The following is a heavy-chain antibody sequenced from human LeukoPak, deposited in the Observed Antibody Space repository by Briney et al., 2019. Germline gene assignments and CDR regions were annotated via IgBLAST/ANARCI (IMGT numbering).Heavy chain of an antibody. Sequence: GGSLRLSCAASGFTFDDYGMSWVRQAPWERLQWVSGISDSGGNTYYADSVRGRFTISRDNSKNTLYLQMNSLRAEDTAVYYCARHRSSWLIDYWGQGTLVTVSS. D-gene: IGHD6-6*01. CDR2: ISDSGGNT. J-gene: IGHJ4*02. V-gene: IGHV3-23*01. CDR1: GFTFDDYG. CDR3: ARHRSSWLIDY.